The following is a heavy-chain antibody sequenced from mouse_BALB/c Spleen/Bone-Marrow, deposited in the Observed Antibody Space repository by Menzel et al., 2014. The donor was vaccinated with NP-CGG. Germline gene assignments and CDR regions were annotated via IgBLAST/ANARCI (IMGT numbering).Heavy chain of an antibody. V-gene: IGHV1-54*01. CDR3: AKSGYGSFFY. Sequence: VHLGESGAELVRPGTSVKVSCKASGYAFTDYLMEWLKQRPGQGLEWIGVINPGSGSTNYNEKFKDKATLTADKSSSTAYMQLSSLTSEASAVYFCAKSGYGSFFYLGQGTPLT. CDR2: INPGSGST. D-gene: IGHD1-1*01. J-gene: IGHJ2*01. CDR1: GYAFTDYL.